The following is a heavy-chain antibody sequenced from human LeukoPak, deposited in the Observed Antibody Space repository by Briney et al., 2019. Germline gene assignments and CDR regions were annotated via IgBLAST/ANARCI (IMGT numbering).Heavy chain of an antibody. Sequence: ASVKVSCKASGYTFTCYYMHWVRQAPGQGLEWMGRVNPNSGGTNYAQKFQGRVTLTTDTSISTAYIELSRLTSDHTAVYYCARSPTSSSCYRYYFYRMDVWGQGTTVTVSS. J-gene: IGHJ6*02. V-gene: IGHV1-2*06. CDR2: VNPNSGGT. CDR1: GYTFTCYY. D-gene: IGHD6-13*01. CDR3: ARSPTSSSCYRYYFYRMDV.